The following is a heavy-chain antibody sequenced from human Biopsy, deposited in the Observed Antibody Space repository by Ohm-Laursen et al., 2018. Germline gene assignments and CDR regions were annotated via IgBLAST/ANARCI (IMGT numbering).Heavy chain of an antibody. CDR1: GKTFSDYQ. V-gene: IGHV4-34*08. CDR3: GNEVHGRDY. Sequence: SDTLSLTCAVFGKTFSDYQWSWIRQPPGKGLEWIGQINQAGTTNYNPSLKSRVSISADASKSEFSLRLTSVTAADTAVYLCGNEVHGRDYWGLGAQVTVSS. CDR2: INQAGTT. J-gene: IGHJ4*02. D-gene: IGHD2-15*01.